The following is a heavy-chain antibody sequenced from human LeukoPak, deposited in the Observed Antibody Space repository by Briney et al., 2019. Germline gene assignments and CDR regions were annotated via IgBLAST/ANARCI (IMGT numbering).Heavy chain of an antibody. V-gene: IGHV3-7*05. CDR2: IKQDGSEI. CDR3: ARDLHYYVAMDV. D-gene: IGHD3-10*02. CDR1: GFTFSSHW. Sequence: GGSLRLSCAASGFTFSSHWVAWLRQAPEKGLEWVANIKQDGSEIYYVDSVKGRFTISRDNAKNSLYLQMNSLRAEDTALYYCARDLHYYVAMDVWGQGTTVAVSS. J-gene: IGHJ6*02.